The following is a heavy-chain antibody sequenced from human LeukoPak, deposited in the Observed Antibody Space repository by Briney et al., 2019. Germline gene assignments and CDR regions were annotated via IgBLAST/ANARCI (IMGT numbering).Heavy chain of an antibody. CDR1: GFTFSSYS. D-gene: IGHD3-10*01. Sequence: GGSLRLSCAASGFTFSSYSMNWVRQAPGKGLEWVSSISSSSSYIYYADSVKGRFTISRDNAKNSLYLQMNSLRAEDTAVYYCARDGMVRGVQDGMDVWGQGTTVTVSS. V-gene: IGHV3-21*01. CDR2: ISSSSSYI. J-gene: IGHJ6*02. CDR3: ARDGMVRGVQDGMDV.